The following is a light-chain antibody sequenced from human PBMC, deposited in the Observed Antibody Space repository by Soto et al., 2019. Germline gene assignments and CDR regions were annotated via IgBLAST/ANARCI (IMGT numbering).Light chain of an antibody. CDR3: QQYGSSRWT. CDR1: QSVSSSY. V-gene: IGKV3-20*01. Sequence: EVVLTQSPGTLSLSPGERTTLSCRASQSVSSSYLAWYQQKPGQAPRLLIYAASSRATGIPDRFSGSGSGTDFTLTISRLGPEDFAVYYCQQYGSSRWTFGQGTKVEIK. J-gene: IGKJ1*01. CDR2: AAS.